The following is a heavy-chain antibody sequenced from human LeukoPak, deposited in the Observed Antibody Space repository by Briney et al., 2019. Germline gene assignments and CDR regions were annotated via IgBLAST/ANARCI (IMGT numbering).Heavy chain of an antibody. J-gene: IGHJ4*02. CDR2: IYYSGST. D-gene: IGHD6-6*01. Sequence: SETLSLTCTVSGGSISSYYWSWIREPPGKGLEWIGYIYYSGSTNYNPSLKSRVTISVDTSKNQFSLKLSSVTAADTAVYYCARERSSSLGGYFDYWGQGTLVTVSS. CDR3: ARERSSSLGGYFDY. CDR1: GGSISSYY. V-gene: IGHV4-59*01.